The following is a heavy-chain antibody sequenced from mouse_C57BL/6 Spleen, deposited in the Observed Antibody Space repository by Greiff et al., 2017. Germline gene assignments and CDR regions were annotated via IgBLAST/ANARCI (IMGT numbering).Heavy chain of an antibody. J-gene: IGHJ2*01. V-gene: IGHV1-82*01. CDR2: IYPGDGDT. Sequence: QVQLQQSGPELVKPGASVKISCTASGFAFSSSSMHWVKQRPGKGLEWIGRIYPGDGDTNYNGKFKGKATMTADKSSSTAYMQLSSLTSEDSAVYYCARRLLASSYFDYWGQGTTLTVSS. CDR1: GFAFSSSS. D-gene: IGHD2-3*01. CDR3: ARRLLASSYFDY.